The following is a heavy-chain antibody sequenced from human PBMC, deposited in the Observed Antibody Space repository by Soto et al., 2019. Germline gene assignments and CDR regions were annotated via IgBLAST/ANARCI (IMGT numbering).Heavy chain of an antibody. D-gene: IGHD6-6*01. Sequence: HPGGSLRLSCAASGFTFSSYAMSWVRQAPGKGLEWVSAISGSGGSTYYADSVKGRFTISRDNSKNTLYLQMNSLRAEDTAVYYCAKRARGGQLVGNYFDYWGQGTLVTVSS. CDR3: AKRARGGQLVGNYFDY. CDR2: ISGSGGST. CDR1: GFTFSSYA. V-gene: IGHV3-23*01. J-gene: IGHJ4*02.